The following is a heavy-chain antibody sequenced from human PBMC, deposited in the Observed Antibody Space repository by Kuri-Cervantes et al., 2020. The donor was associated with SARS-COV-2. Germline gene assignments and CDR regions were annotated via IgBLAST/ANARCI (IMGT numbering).Heavy chain of an antibody. J-gene: IGHJ4*02. D-gene: IGHD7-27*01. CDR3: ARLLGTSLFDY. Sequence: GGSLRLSCAASGFTFSSYAMSWVRQAPGKGLEWVSYISSSGSTIYYADSVKGRFTISRDNAKNSLYLQMNSLRAEDTAMYYCARLLGTSLFDYWGQGTLVTVSS. CDR1: GFTFSSYA. CDR2: ISSSGSTI. V-gene: IGHV3-48*04.